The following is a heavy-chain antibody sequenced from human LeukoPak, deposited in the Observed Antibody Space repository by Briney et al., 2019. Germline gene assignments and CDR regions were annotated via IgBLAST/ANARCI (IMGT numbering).Heavy chain of an antibody. CDR3: ARAVIVVAAATQRNWFDP. V-gene: IGHV4-34*01. D-gene: IGHD2-15*01. J-gene: IGHJ5*02. CDR1: GRSFSGYY. Sequence: SETLSLTCAVYGRSFSGYYWTWIRQTPGRGLEWIGEINHSGITDYNPSLRSRVTISVDTSKNQFSLKLSSVTAADTAIYYCARAVIVVAAATQRNWFDPWGQGTLVTVSS. CDR2: INHSGIT.